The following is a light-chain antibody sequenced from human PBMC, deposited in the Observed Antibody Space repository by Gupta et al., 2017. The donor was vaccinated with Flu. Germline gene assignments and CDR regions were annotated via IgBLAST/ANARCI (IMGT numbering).Light chain of an antibody. CDR3: QQDIRPMWT. CDR2: GAS. J-gene: IGKJ1*01. Sequence: DIVLTQSPGTLSLSPGESATLSCRASQSVSSSYLAWYQQKPGQAPRLLIYGASSRATGIPDRFSGSGSGTDFTLKISRVEPEDVAVYYCQQDIRPMWTFGQGTKVEIK. CDR1: QSVSSSY. V-gene: IGKV3-20*01.